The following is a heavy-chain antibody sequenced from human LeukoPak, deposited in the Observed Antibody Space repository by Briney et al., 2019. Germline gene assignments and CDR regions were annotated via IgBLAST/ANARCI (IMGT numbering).Heavy chain of an antibody. CDR3: ARAAEWFGDDNYYYMDV. V-gene: IGHV1-69*05. J-gene: IGHJ6*03. CDR1: GGTFSSYA. D-gene: IGHD3-10*01. CDR2: IIPIFGTA. Sequence: ASVKVSCKASGGTFSSYAISWVRQAPGQGLEWMGGIIPIFGTANYAQTFQGRVTITTDESTSTAYMELSSLRSEDTAVYYCARAAEWFGDDNYYYMDVWGKGTTVTVSS.